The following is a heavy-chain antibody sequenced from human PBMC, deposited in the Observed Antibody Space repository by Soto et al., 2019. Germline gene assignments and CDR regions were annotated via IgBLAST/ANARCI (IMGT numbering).Heavy chain of an antibody. Sequence: GGSLRLSCAASGFNVNSDYMNWVRQTPGKGLEWVASIYSGETTYYADSVRGRFTISSDKSKNTLYFQLSSLRIEDTAVYYCTRDGRGLGRLSLFEYWGQGVLVTSPQ. CDR2: IYSGETT. CDR1: GFNVNSDY. V-gene: IGHV3-53*01. CDR3: TRDGRGLGRLSLFEY. D-gene: IGHD2-21*02. J-gene: IGHJ4*02.